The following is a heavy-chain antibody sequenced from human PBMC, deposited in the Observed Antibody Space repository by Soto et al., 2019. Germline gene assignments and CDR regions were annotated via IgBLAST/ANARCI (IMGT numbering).Heavy chain of an antibody. CDR3: ATSGGSDMDV. V-gene: IGHV3-7*01. J-gene: IGHJ6*03. D-gene: IGHD3-10*01. CDR1: GFSFNSRW. Sequence: GGSLRLSCAASGFSFNSRWMSWVRQAPGKGPEWVASINQDGSEESYVASVRGRFTISRDNAKNSLYLQMNSLRAGDTALYYCATSGGSDMDVWGKGTTVTVSS. CDR2: INQDGSEE.